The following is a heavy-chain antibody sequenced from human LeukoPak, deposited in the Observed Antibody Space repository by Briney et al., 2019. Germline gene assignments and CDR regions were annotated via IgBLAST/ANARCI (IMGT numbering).Heavy chain of an antibody. Sequence: GASVKVSCKASGYTFTSYYMHWVRQAPGQGLEWMGIINPSGGSTSYAQKFQGRVTMTRDMYTSTDYMELSSLRSEDTVVYYCATSAAGPDAFDIWGQGTMVTVSS. V-gene: IGHV1-46*01. D-gene: IGHD6-13*01. CDR2: INPSGGST. J-gene: IGHJ3*02. CDR1: GYTFTSYY. CDR3: ATSAAGPDAFDI.